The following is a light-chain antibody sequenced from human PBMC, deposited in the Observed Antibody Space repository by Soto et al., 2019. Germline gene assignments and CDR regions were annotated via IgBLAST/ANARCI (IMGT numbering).Light chain of an antibody. V-gene: IGKV3-20*01. J-gene: IGKJ1*01. CDR1: QGISSAF. Sequence: EIVWTQSPGTLSFSPGERATLSCRASQGISSAFLAWYQQRPCQAPRLLIYGASNRAPGIPDRISGSGSGTDFTLTISRLEPEDFAVYYCQQYDNLPSWTFGQGTKVDIK. CDR3: QQYDNLPSWT. CDR2: GAS.